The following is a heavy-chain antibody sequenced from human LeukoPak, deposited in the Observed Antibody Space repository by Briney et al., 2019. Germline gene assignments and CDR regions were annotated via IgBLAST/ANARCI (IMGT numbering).Heavy chain of an antibody. J-gene: IGHJ4*02. CDR3: AKGGSGWYMIGSDY. V-gene: IGHV3-21*04. D-gene: IGHD6-19*01. CDR2: ISSSSSYI. CDR1: GFTFSSYS. Sequence: KSGGSLRLSCAGSGFTFSSYSMNWVRQAPGKGLEWVSSISSSSSYIYYADSVKGRFTISRDNAKNSLYLQMNSLRAEDTALYYCAKGGSGWYMIGSDYWGQGTLVTVSS.